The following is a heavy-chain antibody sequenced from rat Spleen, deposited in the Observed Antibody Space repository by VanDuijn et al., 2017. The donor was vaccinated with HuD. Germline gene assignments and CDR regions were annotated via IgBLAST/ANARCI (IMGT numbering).Heavy chain of an antibody. J-gene: IGHJ3*01. Sequence: EVQLAETGGGLVQPGRSLKLSCVASGFTFSRYWMYWVRQAPGKGLEWVSSISNDGGTTYYPDSVKGRFTISRENAKSTLYLQMDSLRSEDTATCYCATLTPLFAYWGQGTLVTVSS. CDR3: ATLTPLFAY. CDR2: ISNDGGTT. D-gene: IGHD3-4*01. CDR1: GFTFSRYW. V-gene: IGHV5-58*01.